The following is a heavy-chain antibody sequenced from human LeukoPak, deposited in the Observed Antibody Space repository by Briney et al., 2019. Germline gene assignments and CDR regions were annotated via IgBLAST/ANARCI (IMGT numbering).Heavy chain of an antibody. CDR1: GYTFTSYD. CDR3: ARAASHGDHAFDY. Sequence: GASVKVSCKASGYTFTSYDINWVRQATGQGLEWMGWMNPNSGNTGYAQKFQGRVTMTRNTSISTAYMELGSLRSEDTAVYYCARAASHGDHAFDYWGQGTLVTVSS. J-gene: IGHJ4*02. D-gene: IGHD4-17*01. V-gene: IGHV1-8*01. CDR2: MNPNSGNT.